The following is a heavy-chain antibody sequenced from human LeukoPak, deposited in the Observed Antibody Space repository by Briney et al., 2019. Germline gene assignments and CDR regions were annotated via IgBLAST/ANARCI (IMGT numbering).Heavy chain of an antibody. CDR3: ARDLIAAAGYYLDY. Sequence: KSGGSLRLSCAASGFTFSSYSMNWVRQAPGKGLEWVSSISSSSSYIYYADSVKGRFTISRDNAKNSLYLQMNSLRAEDTAVYYCARDLIAAAGYYLDYWGQGTLVTVSS. CDR1: GFTFSSYS. CDR2: ISSSSSYI. J-gene: IGHJ4*02. D-gene: IGHD6-13*01. V-gene: IGHV3-21*01.